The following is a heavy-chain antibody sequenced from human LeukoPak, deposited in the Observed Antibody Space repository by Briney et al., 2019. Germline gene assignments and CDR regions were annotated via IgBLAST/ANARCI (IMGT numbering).Heavy chain of an antibody. CDR1: GFTFSDYY. Sequence: GGSLRLSCAASGFTFSDYYMTWIRQAPGKGLEWLSYISGSGSYTNYADSVKGRFTTSRDNAKNSLYLQMNSLRAEDTAVYYCARDGSSGWYWVDYWGQGTLVTVSS. V-gene: IGHV3-11*06. CDR2: ISGSGSYT. D-gene: IGHD6-19*01. J-gene: IGHJ4*02. CDR3: ARDGSSGWYWVDY.